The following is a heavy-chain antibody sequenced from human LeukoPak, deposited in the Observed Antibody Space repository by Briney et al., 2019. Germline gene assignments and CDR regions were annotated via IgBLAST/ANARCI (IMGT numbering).Heavy chain of an antibody. CDR1: GFTFSSYA. J-gene: IGHJ3*02. CDR3: ARAVGVTAIHNAFDI. Sequence: GGSLRLSCAASGFTFSSYAMSWVRQAPGKGLEWVSVIYSGGGTDYADSVKGRFTISRDNSKNTLYLQMNSLRAEDTAVYYCARAVGVTAIHNAFDIWGQGTMVTVSS. CDR2: IYSGGGT. D-gene: IGHD2-21*02. V-gene: IGHV3-66*02.